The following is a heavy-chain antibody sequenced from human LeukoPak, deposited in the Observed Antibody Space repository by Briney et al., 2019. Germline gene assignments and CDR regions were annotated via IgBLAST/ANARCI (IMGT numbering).Heavy chain of an antibody. Sequence: PGGSLRLSCSASGFTFSNYAMHWVRQAPGKGLEHVSVISSNGHRTYYADSVKGRFTISRDNSKDTLYLQMSSLRVEDTAVYYCVKDYSSGRSYWGNWFDPWGQGTLVTVSS. CDR3: VKDYSSGRSYWGNWFDP. D-gene: IGHD3-10*01. J-gene: IGHJ5*02. V-gene: IGHV3-64D*06. CDR2: ISSNGHRT. CDR1: GFTFSNYA.